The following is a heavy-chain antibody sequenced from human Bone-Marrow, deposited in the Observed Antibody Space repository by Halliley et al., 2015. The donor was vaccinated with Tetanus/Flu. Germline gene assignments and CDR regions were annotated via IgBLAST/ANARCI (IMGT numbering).Heavy chain of an antibody. D-gene: IGHD6-13*01. CDR2: IKEDGTDK. CDR3: ARSVSAPGYH. J-gene: IGHJ5*02. V-gene: IGHV3-7*03. Sequence: LGGVANIKEDGTDKFYVGSVKGRFTISRDNAKNSVFLQMNSLRADDAAVYYCARSVSAPGYHWGRGTLVTVSS.